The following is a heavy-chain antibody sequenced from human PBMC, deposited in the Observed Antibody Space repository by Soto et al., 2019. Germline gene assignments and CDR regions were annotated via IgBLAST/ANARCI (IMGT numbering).Heavy chain of an antibody. V-gene: IGHV4-34*01. CDR3: ARGSRLYDYIWGSYRTPIDY. CDR2: INHSGST. CDR1: GGSFSGYY. D-gene: IGHD3-16*02. J-gene: IGHJ4*02. Sequence: SETLSLTCAVYGGSFSGYYWSWIRQPPGKGLEWIGEINHSGSTNYNPSLKSRVTISVDTSKNQFSLKLSSVTAADTAVYYCARGSRLYDYIWGSYRTPIDYWGQGTLVTVSS.